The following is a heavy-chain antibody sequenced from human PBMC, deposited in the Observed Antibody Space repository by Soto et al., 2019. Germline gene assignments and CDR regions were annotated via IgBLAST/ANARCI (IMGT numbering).Heavy chain of an antibody. J-gene: IGHJ6*02. CDR3: AREVLTTIYYGMDV. D-gene: IGHD4-4*01. CDR2: FDPEDGET. V-gene: IGHV1-24*01. CDR1: GYTLTELS. Sequence: VAVKVSSKVSGYTLTELSMHWVRQAPGKGLEWMGGFDPEDGETIYAQKFQGRVTMTRDTSTSTVYMELSSLRSEDTAVYYCAREVLTTIYYGMDVWGQGTTVTVSS.